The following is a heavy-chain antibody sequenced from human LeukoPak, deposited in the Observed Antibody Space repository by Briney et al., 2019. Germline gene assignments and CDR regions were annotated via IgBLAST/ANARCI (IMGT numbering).Heavy chain of an antibody. CDR1: GFTFSNYW. V-gene: IGHV3-7*03. D-gene: IGHD3-10*01. CDR3: ARTIRGY. Sequence: GGSLRLSCAASGFTFSNYWMSWVRQAPGRGLEWVANIKEDGSEKHYVDSVKGRFTISRDNAKNSLYLQMNSLRVDDTAVYYCARTIRGYWGQGTLVTVSS. J-gene: IGHJ4*02. CDR2: IKEDGSEK.